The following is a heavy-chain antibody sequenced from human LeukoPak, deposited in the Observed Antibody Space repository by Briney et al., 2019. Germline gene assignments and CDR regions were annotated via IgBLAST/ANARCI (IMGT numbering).Heavy chain of an antibody. D-gene: IGHD5-24*01. Sequence: SETLSLTCAVSGGSISSGGYSWSWIRQPPGKGLEWIGYIYHSGSTYYNPSLKSRVTISVDRSKNQFSLKLSSATAADTAVYYCARAVIEMATPGGWYFDLWGRGTLVTVSS. CDR2: IYHSGST. J-gene: IGHJ2*01. CDR3: ARAVIEMATPGGWYFDL. V-gene: IGHV4-30-2*01. CDR1: GGSISSGGYS.